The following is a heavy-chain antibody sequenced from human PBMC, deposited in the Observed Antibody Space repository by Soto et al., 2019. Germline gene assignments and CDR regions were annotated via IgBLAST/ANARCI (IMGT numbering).Heavy chain of an antibody. J-gene: IGHJ4*01. CDR1: GFTFSDHY. CDR3: PREGNYSSSWSYFDY. Sequence: PGGSLRLSCAASGFTFSDHYMDWVRQAPGKGLEWVGRTRNKANSYTTEYAASVKGRFNISRDDSKNSQYLQMNSLKTEDTAVYYCPREGNYSSSWSYFDYWDHGTLVTVSS. CDR2: TRNKANSYTT. V-gene: IGHV3-72*01. D-gene: IGHD6-13*01.